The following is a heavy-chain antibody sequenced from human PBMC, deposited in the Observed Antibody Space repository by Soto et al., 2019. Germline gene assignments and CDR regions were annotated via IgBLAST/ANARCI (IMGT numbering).Heavy chain of an antibody. CDR2: IPSRGRP. Sequence: QVQLRESGPGLVKPSQTLSLSCSVSGASIAGGSYYWSWIRQPPGKGLEWIGYIPSRGRPFYNPSLTSRVTISADTSNNHLSLQMTSVTAAATAVYYCARDQYSGYDFALWGQGTLVTVSS. D-gene: IGHD5-12*01. J-gene: IGHJ4*02. CDR1: GASIAGGSYY. CDR3: ARDQYSGYDFAL. V-gene: IGHV4-30-4*01.